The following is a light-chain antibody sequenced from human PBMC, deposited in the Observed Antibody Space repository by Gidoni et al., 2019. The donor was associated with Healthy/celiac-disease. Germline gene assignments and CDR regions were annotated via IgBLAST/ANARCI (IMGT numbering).Light chain of an antibody. CDR1: QSISSY. V-gene: IGKV1-39*01. CDR3: QQSYSTLYT. CDR2: AAS. J-gene: IGKJ2*01. Sequence: DIQMTQSPSSLSASVGDRVTITCRASQSISSYLNWYQQKPGKAPKLLIYAASSLQSGVPSRFSGSGSGTDFTLTISSLQAEDFAIYYCQQSYSTLYTFGQGTKLEIK.